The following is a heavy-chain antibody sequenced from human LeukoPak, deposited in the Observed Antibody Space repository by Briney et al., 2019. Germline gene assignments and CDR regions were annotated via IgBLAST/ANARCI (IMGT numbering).Heavy chain of an antibody. CDR1: GVSISSYY. CDR2: IFYSGST. Sequence: PSETLSLTCTVSGVSISSYYWSWIRQPPGKGLEWLGYIFYSGSTNYNPSLKSRVTISVDTSKNQFSLKLSSVTAADTAVYYCARGPWYDILTGYSWYFDYWGQGTLVTVSS. D-gene: IGHD3-9*01. CDR3: ARGPWYDILTGYSWYFDY. V-gene: IGHV4-59*01. J-gene: IGHJ4*02.